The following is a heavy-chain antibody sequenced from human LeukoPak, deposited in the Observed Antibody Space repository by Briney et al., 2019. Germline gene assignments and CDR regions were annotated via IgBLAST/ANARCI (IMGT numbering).Heavy chain of an antibody. D-gene: IGHD2-15*01. CDR1: GFTFSSYW. Sequence: QSGGSLRLSCAASGFTFSSYWMHWVRQAPGKGLVWVSRINSDGSSSSYADSVKGRFTISRDNAKNTLYLQMNSLRAEDTAVYYCARSELPLDAFDIWGQGTMVTVSS. CDR2: INSDGSSS. J-gene: IGHJ3*02. V-gene: IGHV3-74*01. CDR3: ARSELPLDAFDI.